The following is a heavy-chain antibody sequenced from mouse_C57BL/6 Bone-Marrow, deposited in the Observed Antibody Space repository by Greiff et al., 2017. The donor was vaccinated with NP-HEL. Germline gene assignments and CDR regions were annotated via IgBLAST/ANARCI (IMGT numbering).Heavy chain of an antibody. CDR3: ARRGSSGLIWLAY. CDR2: IYPGDGDT. D-gene: IGHD3-2*02. V-gene: IGHV1-80*01. Sequence: VQLQESGAELVKPGASVKISCKASGYAFSSYWMNWVKQRPGKGLEWIGQIYPGDGDTNYNGKFKGKATLTADKSSSTAYMQLSSLTSEDSAVYFCARRGSSGLIWLAYWGQGTLVTVSA. CDR1: GYAFSSYW. J-gene: IGHJ3*01.